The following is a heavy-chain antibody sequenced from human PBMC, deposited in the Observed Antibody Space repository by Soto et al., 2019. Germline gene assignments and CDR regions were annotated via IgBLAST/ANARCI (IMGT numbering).Heavy chain of an antibody. CDR3: GRERHILSGYATLGSEYNRFDP. CDR2: INHSGSA. J-gene: IGHJ5*02. CDR1: GGSFSGYI. D-gene: IGHD3-9*01. V-gene: IGHV4-34*01. Sequence: SETLSLTCDVYGGSFSGYIWTWIRQTPGKGLQWIGQINHSGSANYNPSLKSRVTISVHTSNSQFSLELSSVTAADTAVYYCGRERHILSGYATLGSEYNRFDPWGQGTLVTVSS.